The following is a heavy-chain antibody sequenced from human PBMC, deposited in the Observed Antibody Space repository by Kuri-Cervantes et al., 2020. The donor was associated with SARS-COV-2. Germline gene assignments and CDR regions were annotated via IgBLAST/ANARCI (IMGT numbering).Heavy chain of an antibody. J-gene: IGHJ6*02. D-gene: IGHD6-6*01. CDR3: ARGVGVTARQNAMDV. CDR1: GFTFSNYS. CDR2: LSSSSSTI. V-gene: IGHV3-48*02. Sequence: GESLKISCAASGFTFSNYSMNWVRQAPGKGLEWVSYLSSSSSTIYYSDSVKGRFTISRDNAKNSLYLQMNSLRDEDTAVYYCARGVGVTARQNAMDVWGQGTPVTVSS.